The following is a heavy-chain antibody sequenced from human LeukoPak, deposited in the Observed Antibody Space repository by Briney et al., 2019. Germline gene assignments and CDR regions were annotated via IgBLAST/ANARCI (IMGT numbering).Heavy chain of an antibody. CDR3: ARGISTWYEGYFDN. Sequence: SETLSLTCTVSGGSISSSSYYWGWIRQPPGKGLEWIGSIYYSGSTYYNPSLKSRVTISVDTSKNQFSLKLSSVTAADKAVYYCARGISTWYEGYFDNWRQGTLVTVSS. J-gene: IGHJ4*02. D-gene: IGHD6-13*01. V-gene: IGHV4-39*01. CDR1: GGSISSSSYY. CDR2: IYYSGST.